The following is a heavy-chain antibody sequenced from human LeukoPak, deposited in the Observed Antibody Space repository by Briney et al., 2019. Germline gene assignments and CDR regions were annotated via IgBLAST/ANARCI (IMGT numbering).Heavy chain of an antibody. D-gene: IGHD6-19*01. CDR2: TTDSGGST. CDR3: VKTSGWYLGGYFDY. CDR1: GFTFSSHA. Sequence: GASLRLSCAASGFTFSSHAMSWVRQAPGKGLEWVLGTTDSGGSTNYADSVKGRFTISRDNSKNTLYLQMSSLRAEDTAVYYCVKTSGWYLGGYFDYWGQGTLVTVSS. J-gene: IGHJ4*02. V-gene: IGHV3-23*01.